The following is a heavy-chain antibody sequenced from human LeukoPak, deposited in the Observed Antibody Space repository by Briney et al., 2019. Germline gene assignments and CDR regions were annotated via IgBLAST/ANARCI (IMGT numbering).Heavy chain of an antibody. V-gene: IGHV3-73*01. J-gene: IGHJ4*02. CDR2: IRNKPNNYAT. CDR3: TSKRPGDSYYYFDS. Sequence: GGSLKLSCAASGFTFSGSAMHWVRQASGKGLEWVGRIRNKPNNYATTYAASVKGRSTISRDDSKNTAYLQMNSLKTEDTAVYYCTSKRPGDSYYYFDSWGQGTLVTVSS. CDR1: GFTFSGSA. D-gene: IGHD1-26*01.